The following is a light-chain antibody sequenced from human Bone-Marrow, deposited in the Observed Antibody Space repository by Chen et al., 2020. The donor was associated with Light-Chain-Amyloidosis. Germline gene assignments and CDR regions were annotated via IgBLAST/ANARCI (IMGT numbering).Light chain of an antibody. CDR2: AAS. Sequence: DIQLTQSPSFLSASVGDRVTITCRASQCISSYFAWYQQKPGKAPKLLIYAASTLQSGVPSRFSGSGSGTEFTLTISSLQPKDFATYYCQQLNSYPLTFGGGTKVEIK. J-gene: IGKJ4*01. CDR3: QQLNSYPLT. CDR1: QCISSY. V-gene: IGKV1-9*01.